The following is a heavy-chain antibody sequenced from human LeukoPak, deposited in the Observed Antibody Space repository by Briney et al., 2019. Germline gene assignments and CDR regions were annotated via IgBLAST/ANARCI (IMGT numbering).Heavy chain of an antibody. D-gene: IGHD2-21*02. V-gene: IGHV4-61*08. J-gene: IGHJ3*02. CDR2: IYYSGST. Sequence: SETLSLTCTVSGASIRSGDYYWSWIRQPPGKGLEWIGYIYYSGSTNYNPSLKSRVTISVDTSKNQFSLKLSSVTAADTAVYYCARVCGDCYELSAFDIWGQGTMVTVSS. CDR3: ARVCGDCYELSAFDI. CDR1: GASIRSGDYY.